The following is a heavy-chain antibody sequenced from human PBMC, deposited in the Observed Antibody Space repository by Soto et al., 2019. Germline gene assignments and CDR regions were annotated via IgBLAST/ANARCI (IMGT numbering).Heavy chain of an antibody. CDR1: GYTFSHYW. CDR2: VSPDGTIT. V-gene: IGHV3-74*01. D-gene: IGHD2-21*01. J-gene: IGHJ4*02. Sequence: EVQLVESGGDLVQPGGSLRLSCAASGYTFSHYWMHWVRQAPGKVLVWVSRVSPDGTITTYAVSVKGRFTIASDNAKKRQYLQMNSLEFEETALFYSTYNPFGDKDFWGQGNPVTGSS. CDR3: TYNPFGDKDF.